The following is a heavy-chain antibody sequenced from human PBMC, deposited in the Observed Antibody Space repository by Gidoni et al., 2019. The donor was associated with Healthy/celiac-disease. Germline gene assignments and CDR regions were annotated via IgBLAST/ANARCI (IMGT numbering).Heavy chain of an antibody. CDR1: GGSVSSGSYY. V-gene: IGHV4-61*01. CDR3: ARDRGSSSWYPGDYYYGMDV. D-gene: IGHD6-13*01. CDR2: IYYSGST. Sequence: QVQLQESGPGLVKPSATLSLTCTVSGGSVSSGSYYWSWIRQPPGKGLEWIGYIYYSGSTNYNPSLKSRVTISVDTSKNQFSLKLSSVTAADTAVYYCARDRGSSSWYPGDYYYGMDVWGQGTTVTVSS. J-gene: IGHJ6*02.